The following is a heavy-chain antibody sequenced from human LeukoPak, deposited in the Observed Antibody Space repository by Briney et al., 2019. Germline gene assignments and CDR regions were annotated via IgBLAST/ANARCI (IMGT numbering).Heavy chain of an antibody. CDR1: GGTFSSYA. CDR3: AREPVWKLVGATGTQSFDY. J-gene: IGHJ4*02. CDR2: IIPIFGTA. D-gene: IGHD1-26*01. V-gene: IGHV1-69*06. Sequence: SVKVSCKASGGTFSSYAISWVRQAPGQGLEWMGGIIPIFGTANYAQKFQGRVTITADKSTSTAYMELSSLRSEDTAVYYCAREPVWKLVGATGTQSFDYWGQGTLVTVSS.